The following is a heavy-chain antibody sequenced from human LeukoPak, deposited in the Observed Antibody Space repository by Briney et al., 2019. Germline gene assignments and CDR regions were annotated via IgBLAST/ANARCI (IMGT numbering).Heavy chain of an antibody. D-gene: IGHD1-1*01. V-gene: IGHV3-7*01. CDR3: AKLLRDGTIYDF. Sequence: GGSLRLSWAASGFTFSRFWMSWVRQAPGKGLEWVASIDQDERTIRYVDSVGGRFTISRDNVKHSLFLQMNSLRVDDTAFYYCAKLLRDGTIYDFWGHGVLVTVSS. CDR2: IDQDERTI. CDR1: GFTFSRFW. J-gene: IGHJ4*01.